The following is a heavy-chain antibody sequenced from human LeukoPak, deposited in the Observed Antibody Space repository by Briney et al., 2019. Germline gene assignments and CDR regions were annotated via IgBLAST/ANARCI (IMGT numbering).Heavy chain of an antibody. D-gene: IGHD6-13*01. CDR1: GGSFSGYY. J-gene: IGHJ3*02. CDR2: INHSGST. Sequence: SETLSLTCAVYGGSFSGYYWSWIRQPPGKGLEWIGEINHSGSTNYNPSLESRVTISVDTSKNQFSLKLSSVTAADTAVYYCARGLTLAGYSSSWYTAFDIWGQGTMVTVSS. V-gene: IGHV4-34*01. CDR3: ARGLTLAGYSSSWYTAFDI.